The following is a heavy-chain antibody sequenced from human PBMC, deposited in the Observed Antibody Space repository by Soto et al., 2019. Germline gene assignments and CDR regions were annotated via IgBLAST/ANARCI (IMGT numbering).Heavy chain of an antibody. J-gene: IGHJ4*02. CDR1: GFTFSNYD. Sequence: GGSLRLSCAASGFTFSNYDMHWVRQAPGKGLEWVALMSYDGGNKYYADSVKGRFTISRDNSKNTLYLQMNSLRAEDTAVYYCAKHVRPRYYYDTTGYYRDYWGQRTLVTVSS. CDR2: MSYDGGNK. CDR3: AKHVRPRYYYDTTGYYRDY. D-gene: IGHD3-22*01. V-gene: IGHV3-30*18.